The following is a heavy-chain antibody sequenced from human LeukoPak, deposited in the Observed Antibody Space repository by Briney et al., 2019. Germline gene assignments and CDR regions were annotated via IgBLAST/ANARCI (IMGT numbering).Heavy chain of an antibody. V-gene: IGHV1-69*04. CDR3: ARDRDVRGYSYGSDY. J-gene: IGHJ4*02. D-gene: IGHD5-18*01. Sequence: ASVKVSCKASGGTFSSYAISWVRRAPGQGLEWMGRIIPILGIANYAQKFQGRVTITADKSTSTAYMELSSLRSEDTAVYYCARDRDVRGYSYGSDYWGQGTLVTVSS. CDR2: IIPILGIA. CDR1: GGTFSSYA.